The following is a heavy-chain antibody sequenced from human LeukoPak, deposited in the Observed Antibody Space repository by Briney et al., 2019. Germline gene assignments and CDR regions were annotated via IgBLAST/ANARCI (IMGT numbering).Heavy chain of an antibody. D-gene: IGHD2-2*02. Sequence: SVKVSCKASGYTFTSYGISWVRQAPGQGLEWMGGIIPIFGTANYAQKFQGRVTITADESTSTAYMELSSLRSEDTAVYYCARDRAPVVPAAIRYYYYYMDVWGKGTTVTVSS. V-gene: IGHV1-69*13. CDR3: ARDRAPVVPAAIRYYYYYMDV. CDR2: IIPIFGTA. CDR1: GYTFTSYG. J-gene: IGHJ6*03.